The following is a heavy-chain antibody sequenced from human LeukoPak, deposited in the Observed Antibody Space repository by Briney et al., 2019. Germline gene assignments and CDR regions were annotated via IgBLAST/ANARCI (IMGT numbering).Heavy chain of an antibody. Sequence: KASETLSLTCTVSGGSISSSSYYWGWIRQPPGKGLEWIGSIYYSGSTYYNPSLKSPVTISVDTSKNQFSLKLSSVTAADTAVYYCARESPVGATDDYWGQGTLVTVSS. CDR1: GGSISSSSYY. CDR2: IYYSGST. D-gene: IGHD1-26*01. CDR3: ARESPVGATDDY. V-gene: IGHV4-39*07. J-gene: IGHJ4*02.